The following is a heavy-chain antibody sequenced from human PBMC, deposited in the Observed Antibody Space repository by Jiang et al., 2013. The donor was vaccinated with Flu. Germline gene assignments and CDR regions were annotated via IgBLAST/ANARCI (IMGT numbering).Heavy chain of an antibody. Sequence: PGLVKPSETLSLTCTVSGGSISNFYCSWIRQPPGKGLEWIGYIYYSGSTNYNPSLKSRVTISIDTSKNQFSLKLSSVTAADTAVYYCATLPRPWGQGTLVTVSS. J-gene: IGHJ5*02. V-gene: IGHV4-59*01. CDR2: IYYSGST. CDR3: ATLPRP. CDR1: GGSISNFY.